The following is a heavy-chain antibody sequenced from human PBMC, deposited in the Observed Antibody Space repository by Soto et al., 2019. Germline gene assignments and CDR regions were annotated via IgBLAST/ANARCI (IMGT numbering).Heavy chain of an antibody. J-gene: IGHJ4*02. D-gene: IGHD2-21*02. CDR3: ARQRTSVVTQAYFDD. CDR1: GGSINSRSYY. Sequence: SETLSLTSTVSGGSINSRSYYFFCIRQSPGKGLEWIGSIYYSGSTYYNPSLKSRVAMSVDTSKNQFSLKLRSVSAADTAVYYCARQRTSVVTQAYFDDWGQGSLVTVSS. CDR2: IYYSGST. V-gene: IGHV4-39*01.